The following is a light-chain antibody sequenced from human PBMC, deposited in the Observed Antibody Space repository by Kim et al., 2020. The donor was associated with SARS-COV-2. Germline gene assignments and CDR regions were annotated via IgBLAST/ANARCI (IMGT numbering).Light chain of an antibody. CDR3: QTWGTGIWV. Sequence: GNLTRTRRRVQRRIATAWHPEKREKGPRYLVKLNRDGSHSKGDGIPDRFSGSSSGADRYLTISSLQSEDEADYYCQTWGTGIWVFGGGTKLTVL. CDR2: LNRDGSH. J-gene: IGLJ3*02. V-gene: IGLV4-69*01. CDR1: RVQRRIA.